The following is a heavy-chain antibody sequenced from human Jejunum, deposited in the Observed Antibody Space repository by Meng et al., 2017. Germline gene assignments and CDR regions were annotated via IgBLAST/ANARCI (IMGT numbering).Heavy chain of an antibody. D-gene: IGHD3-10*01. CDR1: GYSINNGYY. J-gene: IGHJ4*02. V-gene: IGHV4-38-2*02. CDR2: IYRTGST. Sequence: SETLSLTCTVSGYSINNGYYWAWIRQPPGKGLEWIGSIYRTGSTSYNPSLESRITISVDTSNNQFSLTFTSLTAADTAVYYCARGGYASGNYYTDFDHWGQGTLVTVSS. CDR3: ARGGYASGNYYTDFDH.